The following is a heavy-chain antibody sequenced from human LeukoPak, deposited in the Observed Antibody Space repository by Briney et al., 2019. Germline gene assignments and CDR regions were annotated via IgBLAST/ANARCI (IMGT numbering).Heavy chain of an antibody. CDR2: ISVYNGNT. CDR3: ARGGEGNPYYLDY. D-gene: IGHD1-26*01. J-gene: IGHJ4*02. CDR1: GYPFTPYG. Sequence: APGNPSGNASGYPFTPYGIIWMRQAPGHGPEGRGWISVYNGNTNYAQKVQGRVTMTTDTSTSTAYMELWSLTSDDTAVYYCARGGEGNPYYLDYWGQRTLVSVS. V-gene: IGHV1-18*01.